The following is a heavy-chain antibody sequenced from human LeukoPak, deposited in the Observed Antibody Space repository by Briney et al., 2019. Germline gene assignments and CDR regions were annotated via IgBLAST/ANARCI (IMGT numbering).Heavy chain of an antibody. CDR2: IYYRGST. D-gene: IGHD6-13*01. CDR3: ARQTIAAAGHWGNWFDP. J-gene: IGHJ5*02. Sequence: PSETLSLTCTVSGDSLSGYSWAWIRQPPGEGLEWIGYIYYRGSTNYNPSLKSRVTISVDTSKNQFSLKLSSVTAADTAVYYCARQTIAAAGHWGNWFDPWGQGTLVTVSS. V-gene: IGHV4-59*08. CDR1: GDSLSGYS.